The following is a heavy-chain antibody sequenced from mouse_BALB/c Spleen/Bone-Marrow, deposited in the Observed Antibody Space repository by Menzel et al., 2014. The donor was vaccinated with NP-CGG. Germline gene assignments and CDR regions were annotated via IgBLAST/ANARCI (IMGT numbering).Heavy chain of an antibody. D-gene: IGHD1-1*02. J-gene: IGHJ4*01. CDR2: IWAGGST. Sequence: VKLMESGPGLAAPSQSLSITCTVSGFSLTSYGVHWVRQPPGKGLEWLGVIWAGGSTNYNSALMSRLSISKDNSKSQVFLKMNSLQTDDTAMYYCARDGVYGSHYYAMDYWGQGTSVTVSS. CDR1: GFSLTSYG. V-gene: IGHV2-9*02. CDR3: ARDGVYGSHYYAMDY.